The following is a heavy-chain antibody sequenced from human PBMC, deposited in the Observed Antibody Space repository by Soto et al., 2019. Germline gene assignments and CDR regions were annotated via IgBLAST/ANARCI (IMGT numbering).Heavy chain of an antibody. D-gene: IGHD2-2*01. CDR2: IIPIFGTA. Sequence: SVKVSCKASGYTFSIYAISWVRQAPGQGLEWMGGIIPIFGTANYAQKFQGRVTITADKSTSTAYMELSSLRSEDTAVYYCARGYQLLSAWFDPWGQGTLVTVSS. V-gene: IGHV1-69*06. J-gene: IGHJ5*02. CDR3: ARGYQLLSAWFDP. CDR1: GYTFSIYA.